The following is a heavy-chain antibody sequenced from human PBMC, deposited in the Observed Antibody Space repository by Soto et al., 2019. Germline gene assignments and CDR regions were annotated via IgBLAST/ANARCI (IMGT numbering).Heavy chain of an antibody. CDR3: ARQVVVVVASSADPFDI. CDR1: GFTFSSYG. D-gene: IGHD2-15*01. V-gene: IGHV3-33*01. CDR2: IWSDGSNK. J-gene: IGHJ3*02. Sequence: GGSLRLSCAASGFTFSSYGMHWVRQAPGKGLEWVAVIWSDGSNKYYADSVKGRFTISRDNSKNTLYLQMNSLRAEDTAVYYCARQVVVVVASSADPFDIWGQGTMVTV.